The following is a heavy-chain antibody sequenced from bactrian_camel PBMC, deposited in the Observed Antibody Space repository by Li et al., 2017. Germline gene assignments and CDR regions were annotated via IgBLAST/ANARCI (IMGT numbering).Heavy chain of an antibody. D-gene: IGHD1*01. CDR1: DDTIGRYC. Sequence: QLVESGGGSVQAGGSLRLSCVASDDTIGRYCMGWFRQAPGPERERVARIYTGSLGAAYAASVKGRFTISHDNAKNSVDLQMNSLKPDDTAVYYCAATGQMPSVAGCRTQGTQVTVS. V-gene: IGHV3S25*01. CDR2: IYTGSLGA. J-gene: IGHJ4*01.